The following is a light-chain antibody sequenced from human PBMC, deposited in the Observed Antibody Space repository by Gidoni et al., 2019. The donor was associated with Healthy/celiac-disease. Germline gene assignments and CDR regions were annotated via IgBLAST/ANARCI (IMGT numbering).Light chain of an antibody. J-gene: IGKJ1*01. V-gene: IGKV2-30*02. CDR2: KVS. Sequence: DVVMTQSPLSLPVTLGQPASISCRSSQSLVHSDGNTYLNWFQQRPGQSPRRLIYKVSNRDSGVPDRFSGSGSGTDFTLKISRVEAEDVGVYYCMQGTHWPPVRTFGQGTKVEIK. CDR3: MQGTHWPPVRT. CDR1: QSLVHSDGNTY.